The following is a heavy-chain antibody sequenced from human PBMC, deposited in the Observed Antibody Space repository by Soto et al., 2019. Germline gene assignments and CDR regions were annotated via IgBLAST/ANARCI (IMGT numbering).Heavy chain of an antibody. J-gene: IGHJ4*02. CDR2: ISGGGETT. V-gene: IGHV3-23*01. D-gene: IGHD3-10*01. Sequence: EVQLLESGGGLVQPGGSLRLSCEASGFTFSSYAMWWVRQAPGKGLECVSAISGGGETTYYADSVKGRFTISSDNSKNTLYLQMNSLRAEDTAVDYCAFNSGSGSYYFDYWGQGTLVTVSS. CDR1: GFTFSSYA. CDR3: AFNSGSGSYYFDY.